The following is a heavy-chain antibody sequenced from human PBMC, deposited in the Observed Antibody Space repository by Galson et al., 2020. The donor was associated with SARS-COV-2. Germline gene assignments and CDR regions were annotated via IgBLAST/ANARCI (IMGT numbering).Heavy chain of an antibody. CDR1: GFTFSSYG. J-gene: IGHJ6*03. D-gene: IGHD3-10*01. Sequence: QLGESLKISCAASGFTFSSYGMHWVRQAPGKGLEWVAVIWYDGSNKYYADSVKGRFTISRDNSKNTLYLQMNSLRAEDTAVYYCAKDSQGLLWVGDQGLDYMDVWGKGTTVTVSS. CDR2: IWYDGSNK. CDR3: AKDSQGLLWVGDQGLDYMDV. V-gene: IGHV3-33*06.